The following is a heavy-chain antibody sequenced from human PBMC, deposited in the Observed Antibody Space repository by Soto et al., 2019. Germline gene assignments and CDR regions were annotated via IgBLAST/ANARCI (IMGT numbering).Heavy chain of an antibody. J-gene: IGHJ5*02. D-gene: IGHD1-26*01. CDR1: GGSVSSDSYY. CDR3: AVRVGATPPIA. V-gene: IGHV4-61*01. CDR2: IYYSGTT. Sequence: QVQLEESGPGLVKPSETLSLRCTVSGGSVSSDSYYCCLVRETPGKGLEWIGNIYYSGTTNYNPSLESRVSMSLDSSKNQFSLKLSSVTAADTAVYYCAVRVGATPPIAWGQGTLVIVSS.